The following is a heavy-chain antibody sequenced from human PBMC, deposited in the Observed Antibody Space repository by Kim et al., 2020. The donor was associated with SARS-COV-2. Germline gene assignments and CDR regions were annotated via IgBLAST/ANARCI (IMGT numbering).Heavy chain of an antibody. CDR3: AKEGIVGAPRFNP. V-gene: IGHV3-30*18. Sequence: GGSLRLSCAASGFTFSSYGMHWVRQAPGKGLEWVAVISYDGSNKYYADSVKGRFTISRDNSKNTLYLQMNSLRAEDTAVYYCAKEGIVGAPRFNPGGQGTLVTVSS. D-gene: IGHD1-26*01. CDR1: GFTFSSYG. CDR2: ISYDGSNK. J-gene: IGHJ5*02.